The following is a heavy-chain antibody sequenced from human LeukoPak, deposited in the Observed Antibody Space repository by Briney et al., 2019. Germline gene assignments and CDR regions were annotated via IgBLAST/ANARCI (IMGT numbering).Heavy chain of an antibody. Sequence: GGSLRLSCAASGLTFSTQAMSWVRQAPGKGLEWVSSISDSSSGIYYADSVKGRFTISRDNSKSTLFLDMNSLRVEDTAIYYCANSYYNFWSGFANWGQGTLVTVSS. CDR3: ANSYYNFWSGFAN. D-gene: IGHD3-3*01. V-gene: IGHV3-23*01. J-gene: IGHJ4*02. CDR2: ISDSSSGI. CDR1: GLTFSTQA.